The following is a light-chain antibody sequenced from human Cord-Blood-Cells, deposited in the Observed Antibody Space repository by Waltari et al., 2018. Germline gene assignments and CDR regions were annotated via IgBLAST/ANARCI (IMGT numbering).Light chain of an antibody. Sequence: SALTQPASVPGSPGQSITISCPGTRRDVGGSNYVSWYQQHPGKATKLMIYDVSNRPSGVSNRFSGSKSGNTASLTISGLQAEDEADYYCSSYTSSSTVVFGGGTKLTVL. CDR2: DVS. CDR1: RRDVGGSNY. J-gene: IGLJ2*01. V-gene: IGLV2-14*01. CDR3: SSYTSSSTVV.